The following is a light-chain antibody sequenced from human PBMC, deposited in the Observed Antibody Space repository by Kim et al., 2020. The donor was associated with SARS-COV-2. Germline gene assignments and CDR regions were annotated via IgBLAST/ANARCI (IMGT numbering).Light chain of an antibody. Sequence: SVGDRVTITSRARQSISRRLAWDQQKPGKAPKLLLYKASTLERGVPPRFSCSGSGTEFTLTISNLQPDDFASYYCQQYNCHPPVTFAPGTKVDIK. J-gene: IGKJ3*01. CDR2: KAS. CDR1: QSISRR. V-gene: IGKV1-5*03. CDR3: QQYNCHPPVT.